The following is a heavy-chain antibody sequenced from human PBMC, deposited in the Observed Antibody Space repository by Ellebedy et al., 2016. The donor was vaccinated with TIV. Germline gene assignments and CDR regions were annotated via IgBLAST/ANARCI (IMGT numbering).Heavy chain of an antibody. Sequence: ASVKVSXXASGYTFTSYAMHWVRQAPGQRLEWMGWINAGNGNTKYSQKFQGRVTITRDTSASTAYMELSSLRSEDTAVYYCARDSGSYYYYYGMDVWGQGTTVTVSS. J-gene: IGHJ6*02. CDR3: ARDSGSYYYYYGMDV. V-gene: IGHV1-3*01. CDR1: GYTFTSYA. CDR2: INAGNGNT. D-gene: IGHD1-26*01.